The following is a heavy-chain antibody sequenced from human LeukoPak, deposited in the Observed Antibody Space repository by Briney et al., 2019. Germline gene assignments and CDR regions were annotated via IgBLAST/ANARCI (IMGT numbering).Heavy chain of an antibody. D-gene: IGHD3-3*01. CDR3: GSTIFGVVIPFDY. Sequence: GGSLRLSCAASGFTFSSYAMSWVRQAPGKGLEWVSAISGSGGSTYYADSVKGWFTISRDNSKNTLYLQMNSLRAEDTAVYYCGSTIFGVVIPFDYWGQGTLVTVSS. J-gene: IGHJ4*02. CDR2: ISGSGGST. CDR1: GFTFSSYA. V-gene: IGHV3-23*01.